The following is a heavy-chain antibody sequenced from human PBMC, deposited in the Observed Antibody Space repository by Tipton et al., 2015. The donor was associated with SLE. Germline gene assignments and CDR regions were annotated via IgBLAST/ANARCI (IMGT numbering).Heavy chain of an antibody. CDR1: DGSFSGYY. CDR2: INDRGRT. CDR3: ARETRVDATFSKYNRFDT. D-gene: IGHD1-26*01. Sequence: TLSLTCALYDGSFSGYYWNWIRQPPGKGLEWIGEINDRGRTNYSPALKSRVTISVDKSANQLSLKLHSVTAADTALYYCARETRVDATFSKYNRFDTWGQGVLVSVSS. V-gene: IGHV4-34*01. J-gene: IGHJ5*02.